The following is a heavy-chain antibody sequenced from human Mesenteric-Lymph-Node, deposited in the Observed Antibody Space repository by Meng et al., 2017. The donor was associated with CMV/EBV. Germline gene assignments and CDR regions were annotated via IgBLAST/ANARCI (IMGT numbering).Heavy chain of an antibody. J-gene: IGHJ4*02. Sequence: GGSLRLSCVASGFTFSSYWMSWVRQAPGKGLEWVANIKQDGTEKYYVDSVKGRFTISRDNAKNSLYMQMNSLRAEDTVMYYCARERVGSYADYWGQGTLVTVSS. CDR1: GFTFSSYW. CDR2: IKQDGTEK. D-gene: IGHD3-16*01. CDR3: ARERVGSYADY. V-gene: IGHV3-7*01.